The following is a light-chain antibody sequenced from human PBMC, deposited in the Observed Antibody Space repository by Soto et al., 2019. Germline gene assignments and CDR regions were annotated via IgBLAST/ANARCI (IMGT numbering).Light chain of an antibody. CDR2: SDN. CDR3: SAWDDTLSGAV. J-gene: IGLJ3*02. Sequence: QLVLTQPPSASGAPGLRVTISCSGSNSNIGGNTVNWYQQLPGKAPKLLIHSDNERPSGVPGRFSGSRSGASASLAITGLQSEDEAYYYCSAWDDTLSGAVLGGGTKLTVL. CDR1: NSNIGGNT. V-gene: IGLV1-44*01.